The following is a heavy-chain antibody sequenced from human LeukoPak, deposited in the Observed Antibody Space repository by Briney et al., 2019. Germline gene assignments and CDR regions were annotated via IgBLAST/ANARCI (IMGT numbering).Heavy chain of an antibody. J-gene: IGHJ5*02. CDR1: GFTFSSYS. V-gene: IGHV3-21*01. Sequence: GGSLRLSCAASGFTFSSYSMNWVRQAPGRGLEWVSSISSSSSYIYYADSVKGRFTISRDNAKNSLYLQMNSLRAEDTAVYYCARVILAGDWFDPWSQGTLVTVSS. CDR2: ISSSSSYI. D-gene: IGHD2-21*01. CDR3: ARVILAGDWFDP.